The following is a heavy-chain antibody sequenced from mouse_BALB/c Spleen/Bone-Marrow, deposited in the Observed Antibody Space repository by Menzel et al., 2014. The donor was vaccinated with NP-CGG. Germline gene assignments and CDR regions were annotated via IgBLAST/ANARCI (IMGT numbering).Heavy chain of an antibody. V-gene: IGHV5-6-4*01. D-gene: IGHD1-2*01. Sequence: EVQLVESGGGLVKPGGSLKLSCAASGFTFSSYTMSWVRQTPEKRLEWVATISSGGSYTYYPDSVKGRFTTSRDNAKNTLYLQMSSLKSEDTAMYYCTREDYGYTFAYWGQGTLVTVSA. J-gene: IGHJ3*01. CDR2: ISSGGSYT. CDR3: TREDYGYTFAY. CDR1: GFTFSSYT.